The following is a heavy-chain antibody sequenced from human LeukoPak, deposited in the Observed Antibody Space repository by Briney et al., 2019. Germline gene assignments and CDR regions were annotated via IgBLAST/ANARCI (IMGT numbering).Heavy chain of an antibody. Sequence: GGSLRLSCAASGFTFSSYGMHWVRQAPGKGLEWVAVISYDGSNKYYADSVKGRFTISRDNSKNTLYLQMNSLRAEDTAVYYCARDREQWLDTFYDAFDIWGQGTMVTVSS. CDR2: ISYDGSNK. V-gene: IGHV3-30*03. D-gene: IGHD6-19*01. CDR1: GFTFSSYG. J-gene: IGHJ3*02. CDR3: ARDREQWLDTFYDAFDI.